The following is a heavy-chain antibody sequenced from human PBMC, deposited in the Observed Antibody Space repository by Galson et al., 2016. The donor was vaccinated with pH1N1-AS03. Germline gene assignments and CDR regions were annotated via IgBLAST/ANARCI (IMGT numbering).Heavy chain of an antibody. Sequence: QSGAEVKKPGESLKISCQRYGNRLTNYWIGWVRQMPGKDLEWMGIIYVSDSETKYSPSFQGRVTISADKSITTVYLQWSSLRASDTAMYYCATVRGSASWGKFDIWGQGTQVTVS. V-gene: IGHV5-51*01. CDR1: GNRLTNYW. D-gene: IGHD2-15*01. CDR3: ATVRGSASWGKFDI. CDR2: IYVSDSET. J-gene: IGHJ4*02.